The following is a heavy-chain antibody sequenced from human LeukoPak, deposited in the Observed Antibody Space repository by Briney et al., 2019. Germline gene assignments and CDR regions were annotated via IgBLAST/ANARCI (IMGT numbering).Heavy chain of an antibody. Sequence: FQGRVTITRDTSASTAYMELRSLRSDDTAVYYCARTTMVRGVSPFDYWGQGTLVTVSS. CDR3: ARTTMVRGVSPFDY. V-gene: IGHV1-3*01. D-gene: IGHD3-10*01. J-gene: IGHJ4*02.